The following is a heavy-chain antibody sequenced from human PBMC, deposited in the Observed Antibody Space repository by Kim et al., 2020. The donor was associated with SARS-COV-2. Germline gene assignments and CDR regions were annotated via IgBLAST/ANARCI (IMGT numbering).Heavy chain of an antibody. Sequence: GGSLRLSCAASGFTFSTYWMSWVRQAPGKGLEWVANIAQDGSEKYYVDSVKGRFTISRDNAKNSLYLQVNSLRADDTAVYYCATYMVHNSLDYWGQGTLVTVSS. CDR1: GFTFSTYW. V-gene: IGHV3-7*03. J-gene: IGHJ4*02. CDR2: IAQDGSEK. CDR3: ATYMVHNSLDY. D-gene: IGHD3-10*01.